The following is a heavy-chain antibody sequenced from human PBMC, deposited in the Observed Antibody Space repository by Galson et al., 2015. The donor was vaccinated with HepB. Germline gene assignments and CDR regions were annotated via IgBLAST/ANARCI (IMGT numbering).Heavy chain of an antibody. D-gene: IGHD7-27*01. V-gene: IGHV3-21*01. J-gene: IGHJ4*02. CDR3: VRHPPLGTPFDY. Sequence: SLRLSCAASGFTFSSYHMFWVRQAPGRGLEWVSSISGSADYFYYADSVRGRFIISRDNAESSLSLQMNSPRVEDTVVYYGVRHPPLGTPFDYWGQGALVTVSS. CDR1: GFTFSSYH. CDR2: ISGSADYF.